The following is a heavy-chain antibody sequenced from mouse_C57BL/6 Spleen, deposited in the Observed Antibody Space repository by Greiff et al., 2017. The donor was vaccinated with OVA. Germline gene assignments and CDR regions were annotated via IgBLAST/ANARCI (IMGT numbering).Heavy chain of an antibody. Sequence: EVKVVESGGGLVKPGGSLKLSCAASGFTFSSYAMSWVRQTPEKRLEWVATISDGGSYTYYPDNVKGRFTISRDNAKNNLYLQMSHLKSEDTAMYYCARAGESNYYFDYWGQGTTLTVSS. J-gene: IGHJ2*01. CDR1: GFTFSSYA. CDR2: ISDGGSYT. CDR3: ARAGESNYYFDY. V-gene: IGHV5-4*03. D-gene: IGHD2-5*01.